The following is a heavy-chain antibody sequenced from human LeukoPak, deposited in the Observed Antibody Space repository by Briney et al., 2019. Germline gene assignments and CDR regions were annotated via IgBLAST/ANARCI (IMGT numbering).Heavy chain of an antibody. Sequence: SQTLSLTCAISGDSVSSNSAAWNWLGQSPSRGLEWLGRTYYRSKWYNDYAVSVKSRITINPDTSKNQFSLQLNSVTPEDTAIYYCARSRSDTPNTLRFDSWGQGTLVTVSS. J-gene: IGHJ4*02. V-gene: IGHV6-1*01. CDR1: GDSVSSNSAA. D-gene: IGHD5-18*01. CDR2: TYYRSKWYN. CDR3: ARSRSDTPNTLRFDS.